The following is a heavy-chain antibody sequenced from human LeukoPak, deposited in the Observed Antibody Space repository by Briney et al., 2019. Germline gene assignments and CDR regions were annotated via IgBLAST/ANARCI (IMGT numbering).Heavy chain of an antibody. V-gene: IGHV3-21*01. D-gene: IGHD2/OR15-2a*01. CDR2: ITHNSANI. Sequence: PEGSLRLSCAAPGFIFSVSDMVWARQAPGKGLEWVSTITHNSANIYYADSVKGRFSISRDNARNSLFLQMNSLRAEDTAVYYCAVNFRHWGPGTLVTVSS. CDR1: GFIFSVSD. CDR3: AVNFRH. J-gene: IGHJ4*02.